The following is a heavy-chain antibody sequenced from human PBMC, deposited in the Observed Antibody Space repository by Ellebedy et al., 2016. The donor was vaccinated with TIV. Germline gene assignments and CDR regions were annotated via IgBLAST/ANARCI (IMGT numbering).Heavy chain of an antibody. Sequence: PGGSLRLSCAPSGFTVSSNYMSWVRRAPGQGLGWVSVIYGGGNTDYAEHVEGRFTIARDNSKNTVYLQMNSLRAEDTAVYYCARARGWYGSDGMDVWGEGTTVTVSS. V-gene: IGHV3-53*01. CDR3: ARARGWYGSDGMDV. D-gene: IGHD6-19*01. J-gene: IGHJ6*04. CDR2: IYGGGNT. CDR1: GFTVSSNY.